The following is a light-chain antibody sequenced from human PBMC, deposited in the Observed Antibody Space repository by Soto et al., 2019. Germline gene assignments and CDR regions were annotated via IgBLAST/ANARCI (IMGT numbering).Light chain of an antibody. V-gene: IGLV1-51*02. CDR2: ENN. Sequence: SVLTQPPSVSAAPGQKVTISCSGSSSNIGNNYVSWYQQLPGTAPKLLIYENNKRPSGIPDRFSGSKSGTSATLGITGLQTGDEADYYCGTWDSSLSAGLFGGGTKVTVL. J-gene: IGLJ2*01. CDR3: GTWDSSLSAGL. CDR1: SSNIGNNY.